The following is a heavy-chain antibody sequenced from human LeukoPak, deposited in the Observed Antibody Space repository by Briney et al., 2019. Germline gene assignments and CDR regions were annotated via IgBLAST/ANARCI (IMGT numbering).Heavy chain of an antibody. J-gene: IGHJ4*02. D-gene: IGHD2-15*01. Sequence: ASVKVSCKASGYTFTSYAMHWVRQAPGQRLEWMGWLNAGNGNTKYSQKFQGRVTITRDTSASTAYMELSSLRSEDTAVYYCARAGHIVVVVAATGFDYWGQGTLVTVSS. CDR3: ARAGHIVVVVAATGFDY. CDR2: LNAGNGNT. CDR1: GYTFTSYA. V-gene: IGHV1-3*01.